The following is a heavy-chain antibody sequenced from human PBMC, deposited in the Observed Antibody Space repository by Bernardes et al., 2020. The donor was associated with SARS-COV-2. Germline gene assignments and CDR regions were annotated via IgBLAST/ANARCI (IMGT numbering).Heavy chain of an antibody. J-gene: IGHJ5*02. CDR1: GYTFTGYY. V-gene: IGHV1-2*02. D-gene: IGHD6-19*01. CDR3: ARESALAPVDGIGNWFDP. CDR2: INPNSGGT. Sequence: ASVKVSCKASGYTFTGYYMHWVRQAPGQGLEWMGWINPNSGGTNYAQKFQGRVTMTSDTSSSTAYMELSRLRSDDTAVYYCARESALAPVDGIGNWFDPWGEGTLVTVSS.